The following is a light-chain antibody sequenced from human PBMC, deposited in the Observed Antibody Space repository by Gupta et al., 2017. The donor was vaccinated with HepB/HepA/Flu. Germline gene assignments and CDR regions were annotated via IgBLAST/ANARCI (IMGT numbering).Light chain of an antibody. J-gene: IGLJ2*01. Sequence: HSALTQPASVSRSLEQSVTISCTGTSSDVGSYNRVSWYQQPPGTAPKLMIYEVINRPSGVPDRFSGSKSGNTASLTISGLQAEDEADYYCSSYTSSSTVVFGGGTKLTVL. CDR2: EVI. V-gene: IGLV2-18*02. CDR1: SSDVGSYNR. CDR3: SSYTSSSTVV.